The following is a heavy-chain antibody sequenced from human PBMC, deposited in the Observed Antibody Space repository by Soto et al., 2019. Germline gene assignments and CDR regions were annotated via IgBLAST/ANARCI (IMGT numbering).Heavy chain of an antibody. D-gene: IGHD3-3*01. CDR2: IYWDDDK. V-gene: IGHV2-5*02. J-gene: IGHJ5*02. Sequence: QITLKESGPTLVKPTQTLTLTCTFSGFSLSTRGVGVGWIRQPPGKALEWLAPIYWDDDKRYSPSLKSRLTIPKDASKNRVVLTMPNRDPGDTAAYDCAALGSDVLEWLLSGWFDPWGQGTLVTVSS. CDR3: AALGSDVLEWLLSGWFDP. CDR1: GFSLSTRGVG.